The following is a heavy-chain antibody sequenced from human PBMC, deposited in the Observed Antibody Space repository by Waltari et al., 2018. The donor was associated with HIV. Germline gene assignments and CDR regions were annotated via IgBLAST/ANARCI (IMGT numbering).Heavy chain of an antibody. CDR3: ARGGYCSSAGCYASRYYFIMDV. V-gene: IGHV3-74*01. Sequence: EVQLVESGGGLIQPGGSLRLSCAASGFTFSSYWMHWVRQAPGKGLVCVSRSKSDGSSTTYADSVRGRFTITRDNAKNTLYLQRNSLGAEDTAEYFCARGGYCSSAGCYASRYYFIMDVWGQGTTVTVSS. D-gene: IGHD2-2*01. CDR2: SKSDGSST. J-gene: IGHJ6*02. CDR1: GFTFSSYW.